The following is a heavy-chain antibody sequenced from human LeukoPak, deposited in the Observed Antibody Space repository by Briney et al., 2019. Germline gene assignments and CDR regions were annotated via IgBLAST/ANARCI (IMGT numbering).Heavy chain of an antibody. J-gene: IGHJ4*02. CDR2: INPNSGGT. CDR1: GYTFTGYY. V-gene: IGHV1-2*02. Sequence: ASVKVSCKASGYTFTGYYMHWVRQAPGQGLEWMRWINPNSGGTNYAQKFQGRVTMTRDTSISTAYMELSRLRSDDTAVYYCARSEDFRDYYDSSGYYYVDYWGQGTLVTVSS. D-gene: IGHD3-22*01. CDR3: ARSEDFRDYYDSSGYYYVDY.